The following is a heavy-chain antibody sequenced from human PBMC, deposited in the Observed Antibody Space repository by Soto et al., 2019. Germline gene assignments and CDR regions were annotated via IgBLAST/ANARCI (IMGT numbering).Heavy chain of an antibody. CDR3: ARDAYYYDSSGRDDAFDI. D-gene: IGHD3-22*01. CDR2: IYYSGST. J-gene: IGHJ3*02. CDR1: GGSISSGGYY. Sequence: SETLSLTCTVSGGSISSGGYYWSWIRQHPGKGLEWIGYIYYSGSTYYNPSLKSRVTISVDTSKNQFSLKLSSVTAADTAVYYCARDAYYYDSSGRDDAFDIWGQGTMVTV. V-gene: IGHV4-31*03.